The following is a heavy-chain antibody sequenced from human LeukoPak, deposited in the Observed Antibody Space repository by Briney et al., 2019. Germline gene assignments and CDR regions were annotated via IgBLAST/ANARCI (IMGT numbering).Heavy chain of an antibody. D-gene: IGHD6-13*01. CDR2: IYYSGTT. CDR1: GGFVSSSSYY. V-gene: IGHV4-39*01. J-gene: IGHJ4*02. Sequence: PSETLSLTCTVSGGFVSSSSYYWGWIRQPPGKGLEWIGRIYYSGTTYYIPSLKSRITISVDTSKNQFSLKLNSVTAADTAVYYCARHGGAAAAIDYWGQGTLVTVSS. CDR3: ARHGGAAAAIDY.